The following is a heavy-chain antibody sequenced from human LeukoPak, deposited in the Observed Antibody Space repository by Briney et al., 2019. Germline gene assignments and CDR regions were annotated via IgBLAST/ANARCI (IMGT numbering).Heavy chain of an antibody. Sequence: GESLKISCKGSGYSFTNYWFGWGRQKPGKGLEWMGIIYPRDSDTRYSPSFQGQVNISADKSISTAYLQWSSLKASDTAMYYCARSRSSFPYYYYMDVWGKGTTVTISS. CDR1: GYSFTNYW. V-gene: IGHV5-51*01. CDR2: IYPRDSDT. J-gene: IGHJ6*03. CDR3: ARSRSSFPYYYYMDV.